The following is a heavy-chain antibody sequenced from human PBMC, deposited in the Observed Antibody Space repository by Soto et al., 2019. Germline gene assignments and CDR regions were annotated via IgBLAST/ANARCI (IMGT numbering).Heavy chain of an antibody. D-gene: IGHD6-13*01. CDR2: MNPNSGNT. CDR3: ASSAAGYSSSLYSYKYYYGMDV. V-gene: IGHV1-8*01. CDR1: GYTFTSYD. J-gene: IGHJ6*02. Sequence: ASVKVSCKASGYTFTSYDINWVRQATGQGLEWMGWMNPNSGNTGYAQEFQGRVTMTRNTSISTAYMELSSLRSEDTAVYYCASSAAGYSSSLYSYKYYYGMDVWGQGTVVTVSS.